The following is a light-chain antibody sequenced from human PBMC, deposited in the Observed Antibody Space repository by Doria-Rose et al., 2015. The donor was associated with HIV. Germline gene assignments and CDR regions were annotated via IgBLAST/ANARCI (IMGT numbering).Light chain of an antibody. V-gene: IGKV3-20*01. CDR2: DGS. J-gene: IGKJ1*01. CDR3: HQYGTSWT. CDR1: QSFSSTY. Sequence: VLTQPPGTLSLSPGERATLSCRASQSFSSTYLAWYQQRPGQAPSLPIYDGSTRATGIPDRFSASGSGTDFTLTINRLEPEDFALYYCHQYGTSWTFGQGTKVEI.